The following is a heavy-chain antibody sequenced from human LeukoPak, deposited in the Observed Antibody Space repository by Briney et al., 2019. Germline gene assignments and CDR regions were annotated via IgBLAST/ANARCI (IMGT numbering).Heavy chain of an antibody. J-gene: IGHJ6*03. CDR2: ISAYNGNT. CDR3: ATDSPGGAYGTYYYYSYMDV. D-gene: IGHD4-17*01. CDR1: GYTFTSYG. Sequence: ASVKVSCKASGYTFTSYGISWVRQAPGQGLEWMGWISAYNGNTNYAQKLQGRVTMTTDTSTSTAYMKLRSLRSDDTAVYHCATDSPGGAYGTYYYYSYMDVWGKGTTVTVSS. V-gene: IGHV1-18*01.